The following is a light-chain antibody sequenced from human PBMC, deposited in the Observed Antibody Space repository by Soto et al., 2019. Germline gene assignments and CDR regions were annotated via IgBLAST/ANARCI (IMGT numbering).Light chain of an antibody. CDR1: SSDVGGYNY. J-gene: IGLJ1*01. V-gene: IGLV2-8*01. CDR3: SSYAGSNNSSYV. Sequence: QSALTQPPSASGSPGQSVTISCTGTSSDVGGYNYVSWYQQHPGKAPELMIYEVSKRPSGVPDRFSGSKSGNTASLTVSGLQAEDEADYYCSSYAGSNNSSYVFGTGTKVTVL. CDR2: EVS.